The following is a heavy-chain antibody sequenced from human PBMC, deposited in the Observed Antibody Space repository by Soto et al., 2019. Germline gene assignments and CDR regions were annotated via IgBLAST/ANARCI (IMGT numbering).Heavy chain of an antibody. D-gene: IGHD3-3*01. CDR1: GYTFTSYA. J-gene: IGHJ4*02. Sequence: QVQLVQSGAEVKKPGASVKVSCKASGYTFTSYAMHWVRQAPGQRLEWMGWINAGNGDTKYSQKFQGRVAITRDTSASTAYMELSSLRSEDTAVYYCARDNPDFKKALDYWGQGTLVTVSS. V-gene: IGHV1-3*01. CDR3: ARDNPDFKKALDY. CDR2: INAGNGDT.